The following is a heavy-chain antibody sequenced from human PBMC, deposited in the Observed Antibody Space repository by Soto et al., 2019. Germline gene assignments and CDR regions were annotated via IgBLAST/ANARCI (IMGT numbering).Heavy chain of an antibody. V-gene: IGHV4-34*01. J-gene: IGHJ6*02. D-gene: IGHD3-10*01. CDR2: INHSGST. CDR3: ARVVTGNYYGMDV. Sequence: PSETLSLTCSVSGGSIRSFYWSWIRQPPGKGLEWIGEINHSGSTNYNPSLKSRVTISVDTSKNQFSLKLSSVTAADTAVYYCARVVTGNYYGMDVWGQGTTVTVSS. CDR1: GGSIRSFY.